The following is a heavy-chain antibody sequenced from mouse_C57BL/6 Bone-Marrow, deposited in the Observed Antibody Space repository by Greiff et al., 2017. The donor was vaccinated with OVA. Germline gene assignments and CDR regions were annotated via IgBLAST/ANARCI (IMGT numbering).Heavy chain of an antibody. CDR1: GYAFTNYL. Sequence: VQLQQSGAELVRPGTSVKVSCKASGYAFTNYLIAWVKQRPGQGLAWIGVINPGSGGTNYNEKFKGKATLTADKSSSTAYMQLSSLTSEDSAVYVCARRFYYDFMDYWGQGTSVTVSS. D-gene: IGHD2-4*01. CDR3: ARRFYYDFMDY. J-gene: IGHJ4*01. CDR2: INPGSGGT. V-gene: IGHV1-54*01.